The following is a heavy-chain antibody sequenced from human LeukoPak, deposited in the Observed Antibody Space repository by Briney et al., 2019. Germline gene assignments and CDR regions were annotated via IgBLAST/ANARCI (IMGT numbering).Heavy chain of an antibody. CDR3: AREDVVVVAATQYYYYYGMDV. Sequence: ASVKVSCNASGYTFTSYGISWVRQAPGQGLEWMGWISAYNGNTNYAQKLQGRVTMTTDTSTSTAYMELRSLRSDDTAVYYCAREDVVVVAATQYYYYYGMDVWGQGTTVTVSS. CDR2: ISAYNGNT. CDR1: GYTFTSYG. V-gene: IGHV1-18*01. D-gene: IGHD2-15*01. J-gene: IGHJ6*02.